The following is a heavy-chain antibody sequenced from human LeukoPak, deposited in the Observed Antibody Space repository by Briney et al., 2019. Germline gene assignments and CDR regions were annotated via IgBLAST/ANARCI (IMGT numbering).Heavy chain of an antibody. Sequence: SQTLSLSCAISADSVSSNSTAWNWIRQSPSRGLEWLGRTCYRSKWYNEYAVSVKSRITINPDTSKNQFSLHLNSVTPEDTAIYYSASGFTSGWPRFDPWGQGTLVTVSS. D-gene: IGHD6-19*01. CDR1: ADSVSSNSTA. CDR3: ASGFTSGWPRFDP. V-gene: IGHV6-1*01. CDR2: TCYRSKWYN. J-gene: IGHJ5*02.